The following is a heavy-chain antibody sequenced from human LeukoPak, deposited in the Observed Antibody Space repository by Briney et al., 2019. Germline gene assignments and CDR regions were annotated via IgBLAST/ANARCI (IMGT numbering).Heavy chain of an antibody. CDR1: GFTFGSYW. CDR2: INSDGSST. J-gene: IGHJ6*02. V-gene: IGHV3-74*01. D-gene: IGHD6-6*01. CDR3: ARDHGSSSVYYYYGMDV. Sequence: PGGSLRLSCAASGFTFGSYWMHWVRQAPGKGLVWVSRINSDGSSTSYADSVKGRFTISRDNAKNTLYLQMNSLRAEDTAVYYCARDHGSSSVYYYYGMDVWGQGTTVTVSS.